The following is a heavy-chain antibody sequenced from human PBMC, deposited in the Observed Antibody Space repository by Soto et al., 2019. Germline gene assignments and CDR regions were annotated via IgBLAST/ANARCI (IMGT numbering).Heavy chain of an antibody. CDR1: GFTFTDYL. V-gene: IGHV3-74*01. CDR2: INSDGSRT. D-gene: IGHD4-4*01. Sequence: GGSLRLSCAASGFTFTDYLTHWVRQAPGKGLVWVSRINSDGSRTSYADSVTGRFTISRDNAKNTLYLQMNSLRVEDTALYYCARETYRGFYFDYWGQGT. J-gene: IGHJ4*02. CDR3: ARETYRGFYFDY.